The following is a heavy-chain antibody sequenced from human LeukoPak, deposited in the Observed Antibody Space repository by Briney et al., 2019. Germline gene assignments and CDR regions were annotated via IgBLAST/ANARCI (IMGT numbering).Heavy chain of an antibody. CDR3: ARATPGGLHGYSFDY. CDR1: GYSFKNYD. V-gene: IGHV1-8*02. Sequence: ASVKVSCKASGYSFKNYDINWVRQATGQGLEWMGWMNPNSGNTGFAQKFQDRVSMTRDTSINTAYMELTSLRSGDTAVYYCARATPGGLHGYSFDYWGQGTVVTVYS. CDR2: MNPNSGNT. J-gene: IGHJ4*02. D-gene: IGHD5-24*01.